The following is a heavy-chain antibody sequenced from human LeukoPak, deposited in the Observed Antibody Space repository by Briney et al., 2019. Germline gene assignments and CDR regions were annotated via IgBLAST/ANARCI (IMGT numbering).Heavy chain of an antibody. D-gene: IGHD4-17*01. CDR3: AISDYGDYRFVY. V-gene: IGHV4-59*01. Sequence: SETLSLTCTVSRGSISSYYRSWVRQPRGKGLEWIGYIYYSGSTNYNPSLKSRVTISVDTSKKQFSLRLSSVTAADTAVYYCAISDYGDYRFVYWGQGTLVTVSS. J-gene: IGHJ4*02. CDR2: IYYSGST. CDR1: RGSISSYY.